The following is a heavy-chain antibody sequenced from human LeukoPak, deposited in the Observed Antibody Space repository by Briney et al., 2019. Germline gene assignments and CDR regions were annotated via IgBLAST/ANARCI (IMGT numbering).Heavy chain of an antibody. CDR2: MNPNSGNT. V-gene: IGHV1-8*01. CDR1: GYTFTSYD. CDR3: ARGGWGYSGYDAAYYYYGMDV. J-gene: IGHJ6*02. Sequence: ASVKVSCKASGYTFTSYDINWVRQATGQGLEWMGWMNPNSGNTGYAQKFQGRVTMTRNTSISTAYMELSSLGSEDTAVYYCARGGWGYSGYDAAYYYYGMDVWGQGTTVTVSS. D-gene: IGHD5-12*01.